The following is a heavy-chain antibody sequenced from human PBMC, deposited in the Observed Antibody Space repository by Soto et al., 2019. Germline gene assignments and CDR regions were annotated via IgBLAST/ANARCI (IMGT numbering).Heavy chain of an antibody. Sequence: PSETLSLTCTVSGGSISSYYWSWIRQPPGKGLEWIGYIYYSGSTNYNPSLKSRVTISVDTSKNQFSLKLSSVTAADTAVYYCARTMIVEGNWLDPWGQGTLVTVSS. CDR1: GGSISSYY. V-gene: IGHV4-59*01. J-gene: IGHJ5*02. CDR2: IYYSGST. CDR3: ARTMIVEGNWLDP. D-gene: IGHD3-22*01.